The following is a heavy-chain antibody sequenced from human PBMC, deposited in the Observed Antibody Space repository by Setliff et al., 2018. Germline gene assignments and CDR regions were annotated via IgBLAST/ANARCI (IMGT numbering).Heavy chain of an antibody. CDR1: TFTLGTYS. V-gene: IGHV3-21*06. Sequence: RLSCAASTFTLGTYSMHWVRQAPGKGLAWVSSISPYSDYIYYADSVKGRFTISRDNAKNSLYLQMNSLGAEDTAVYFCARSPANGGHDAFDVWGQGTMVT. CDR3: ARSPANGGHDAFDV. J-gene: IGHJ3*01. D-gene: IGHD6-25*01. CDR2: ISPYSDYI.